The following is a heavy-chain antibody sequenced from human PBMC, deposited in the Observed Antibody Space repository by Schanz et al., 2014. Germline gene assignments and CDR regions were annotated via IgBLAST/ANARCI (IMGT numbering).Heavy chain of an antibody. D-gene: IGHD3-22*01. CDR3: AKDISDTSGKDDY. V-gene: IGHV3-33*06. CDR1: GFTFSSYG. Sequence: VQLVESGGGLVQPGRSLRLSCAASGFTFSSYGIHWVRQAPGKGLEWVAVIWSDGTNEYYADSVKGRFTISGDNSKNTLYLQMNSLRVEDSAIYYCAKDISDTSGKDDYWGQGTLVTVSS. CDR2: IWSDGTNE. J-gene: IGHJ4*02.